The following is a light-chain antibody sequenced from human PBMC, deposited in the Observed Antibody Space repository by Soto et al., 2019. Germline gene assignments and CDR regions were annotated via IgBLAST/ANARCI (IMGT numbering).Light chain of an antibody. CDR2: EVV. J-gene: IGLJ2*01. CDR3: SSYRDYNKFV. CDR1: TRDVGGYNY. V-gene: IGLV2-8*01. Sequence: QSALTQPPSASGSPGQSVTISCTGTTRDVGGYNYVSWHQQHPGQAPKLIIYEVVKRPSGVPDRISGSKSGNTASLTVSGLQIEDEADYYCSSYRDYNKFVFGEGTKLTVL.